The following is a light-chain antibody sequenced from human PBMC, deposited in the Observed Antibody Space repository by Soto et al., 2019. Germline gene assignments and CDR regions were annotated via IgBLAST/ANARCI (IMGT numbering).Light chain of an antibody. CDR1: QSVSSSY. Sequence: EIVLTQSPGTLSLSPGERATLSCRASQSVSSSYLAWYQQKPVQAPRPLIYDASSRATGIPDRFSGSGSGTDFTLTISRLEPEDFAVYYCQQYGSSPVTFGPGTKVDIK. CDR3: QQYGSSPVT. J-gene: IGKJ3*01. CDR2: DAS. V-gene: IGKV3-20*01.